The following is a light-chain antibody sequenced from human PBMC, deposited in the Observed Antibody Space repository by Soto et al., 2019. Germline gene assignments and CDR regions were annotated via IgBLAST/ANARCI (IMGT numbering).Light chain of an antibody. Sequence: DIQMTQSPSSLSASVGDRVTITCRASQSISSYLNWYQQKPGKAPKLLIYAASTLQSGVPSRFRGSGSGTDFTLTISSLQPEDFATYSCQQSYSTPRTFGQGTKV. CDR2: AAS. CDR1: QSISSY. J-gene: IGKJ1*01. V-gene: IGKV1-39*01. CDR3: QQSYSTPRT.